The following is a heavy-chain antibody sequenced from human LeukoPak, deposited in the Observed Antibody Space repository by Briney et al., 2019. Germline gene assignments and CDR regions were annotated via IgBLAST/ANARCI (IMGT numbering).Heavy chain of an antibody. D-gene: IGHD6-19*01. CDR3: AKEQWLVPYYFDY. Sequence: GGSLRLSCAASGFTFDDYGMSWVRQAPGKGLEWVSGINWNGGSTGYADSVKGRFTISRDNSKNTLYLQMNSLRAEDTAVYYCAKEQWLVPYYFDYWGQGTLVTVSS. V-gene: IGHV3-20*04. CDR1: GFTFDDYG. J-gene: IGHJ4*02. CDR2: INWNGGST.